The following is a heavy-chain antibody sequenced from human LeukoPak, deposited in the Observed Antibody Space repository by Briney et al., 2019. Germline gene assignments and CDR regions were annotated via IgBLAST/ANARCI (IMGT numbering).Heavy chain of an antibody. D-gene: IGHD6-13*01. CDR1: GYTFTGYY. J-gene: IGHJ6*02. CDR2: INPNSGGT. V-gene: IGHV1-2*02. CDR3: ARDRRDSSRWDYYYYRMDV. Sequence: ASVKVSCKASGYTFTGYYMHWVRQAPGQGLEWMRWINPNSGGTNYAQKFQGRVTMTRDTSISTAYMELSRLRSDDTAVYYCARDRRDSSRWDYYYYRMDVWGQGTTVTVSS.